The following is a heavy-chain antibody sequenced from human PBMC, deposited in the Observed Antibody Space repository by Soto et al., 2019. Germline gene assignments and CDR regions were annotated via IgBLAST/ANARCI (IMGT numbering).Heavy chain of an antibody. J-gene: IGHJ3*02. CDR2: INPDSGDT. CDR1: GYTFPAYY. V-gene: IGHV1-2*02. D-gene: IGHD3-22*01. CDR3: AREDGGPDSSGYAFNI. Sequence: QVQLVQSGAEVKKPGASVKVSCKASGYTFPAYYIHWVRQAPGQGLEWGGWINPDSGDTNYAQSFQGRVTMTGDTSISTAYRELSSLRSDDSAVYYCAREDGGPDSSGYAFNIWGQGTMVAVCS.